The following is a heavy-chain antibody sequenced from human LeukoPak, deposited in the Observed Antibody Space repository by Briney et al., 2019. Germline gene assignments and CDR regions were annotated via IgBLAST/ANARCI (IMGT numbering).Heavy chain of an antibody. D-gene: IGHD3-9*01. V-gene: IGHV4-59*01. CDR1: GGSIRGYY. J-gene: IGHJ5*02. CDR3: ASETAGTSVLRYFDWFPSTSKKNWFDP. Sequence: PSETLSLTCNVSGGSIRGYYWSWIRQPPGKGLEWIGYIYSSGSTNYNPSLKSRVTMSVDTSKSQFSLKVSSVTAADTAVYYCASETAGTSVLRYFDWFPSTSKKNWFDPWGQGTLVTVSS. CDR2: IYSSGST.